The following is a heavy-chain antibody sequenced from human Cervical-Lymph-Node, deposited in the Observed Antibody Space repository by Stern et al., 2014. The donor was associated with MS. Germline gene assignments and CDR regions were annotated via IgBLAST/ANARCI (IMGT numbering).Heavy chain of an antibody. Sequence: EVQLVESGGGLVQPGGSLRLSCAASGFTFSSYAMSWVRQAPGKGLEWVSAIRGSGGSTYYADSVKGRFTISRDNSKNTLYLQMNSLRAEDTAVYYCAKDTVVLRFLEWSRFDPYPSWFDPWGQGTLVTVSS. D-gene: IGHD3-3*01. J-gene: IGHJ5*02. V-gene: IGHV3-23*04. CDR2: IRGSGGST. CDR1: GFTFSSYA. CDR3: AKDTVVLRFLEWSRFDPYPSWFDP.